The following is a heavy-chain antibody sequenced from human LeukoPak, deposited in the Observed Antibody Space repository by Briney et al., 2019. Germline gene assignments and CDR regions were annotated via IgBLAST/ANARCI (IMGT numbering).Heavy chain of an antibody. Sequence: GESLKISCKGSGYSFNSYWIGWVRQMPGKGLEWMGIIYPGDSDTRYSPSFQGQVTISADKSISTAYLQWSSLKASDTAMYYCARFDYDSSGYYSQTLDYWGQGTLVTVSS. J-gene: IGHJ4*02. CDR2: IYPGDSDT. CDR1: GYSFNSYW. V-gene: IGHV5-51*01. D-gene: IGHD3-22*01. CDR3: ARFDYDSSGYYSQTLDY.